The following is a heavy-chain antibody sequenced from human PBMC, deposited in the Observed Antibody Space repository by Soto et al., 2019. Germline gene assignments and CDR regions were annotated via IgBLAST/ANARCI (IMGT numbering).Heavy chain of an antibody. D-gene: IGHD3-22*01. CDR2: INPYVSST. V-gene: IGHV3-74*03. CDR1: GFTFITYC. J-gene: IGHJ4*02. Sequence: GGSLRLSCAASGFTFITYCIHWVRQAPLKVLVLFSRINPYVSSTEYADSVKGLFTISRYSAENTLYLQIKILRSEDTAMYYCARGHDESRYINDYWGQGNQVTVSS. CDR3: ARGHDESRYINDY.